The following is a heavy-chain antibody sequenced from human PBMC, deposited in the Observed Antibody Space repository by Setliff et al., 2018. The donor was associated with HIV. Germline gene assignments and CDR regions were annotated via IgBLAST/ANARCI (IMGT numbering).Heavy chain of an antibody. CDR3: ARGRGRYYDSRSYLDY. J-gene: IGHJ4*02. V-gene: IGHV4-61*02. Sequence: ASETLSLTCTVSVGSVSSGNHYWSWIRQPAGKGLEWIGRIYTSGSANSNASLRSRVMISVDTSKNQFSLKLSAVTAADTAVYYCARGRGRYYDSRSYLDYWGQGTLVTVSS. D-gene: IGHD3-22*01. CDR1: VGSVSSGNHY. CDR2: IYTSGSA.